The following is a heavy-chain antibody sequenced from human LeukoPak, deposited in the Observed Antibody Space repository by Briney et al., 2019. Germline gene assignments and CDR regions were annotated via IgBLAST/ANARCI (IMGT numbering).Heavy chain of an antibody. V-gene: IGHV3-23*01. CDR1: GYTFSSYA. CDR2: IGGSGPST. CDR3: AKSYQGYCFDY. D-gene: IGHD3-22*01. J-gene: IGHJ4*02. Sequence: PGGSLRLSCAASGYTFSSYAMTWVRQALGKGLEWVSVIGGSGPSTYYADSVKGRFTISRDNSKNTLYLQMDSLRAEDTAVYYCAKSYQGYCFDYWGQGTLVTVSS.